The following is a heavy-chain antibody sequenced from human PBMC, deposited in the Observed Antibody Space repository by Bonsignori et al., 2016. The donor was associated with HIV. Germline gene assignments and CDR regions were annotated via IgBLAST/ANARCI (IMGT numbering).Heavy chain of an antibody. Sequence: QLQLQESGPGLVKPSETLSLTCTVSGGSISRSSYYWGWVRQPPGKGLEWIGNIYYGGNTYYNPALKSRVTISVDTSKNQFPLNLTSVTGADTALYYCARLYGSGLDYWGQGRLVTVSS. V-gene: IGHV4-39*07. CDR3: ARLYGSGLDY. D-gene: IGHD3-10*01. J-gene: IGHJ4*02. CDR1: GGSISRSSYY. CDR2: IYYGGNT.